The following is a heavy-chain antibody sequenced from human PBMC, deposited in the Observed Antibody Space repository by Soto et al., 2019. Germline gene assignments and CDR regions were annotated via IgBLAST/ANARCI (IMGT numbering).Heavy chain of an antibody. J-gene: IGHJ4*02. CDR2: IGPESGAT. V-gene: IGHV1-2*02. D-gene: IGHD5-12*01. Sequence: ASVKVSCKASGYTYTGHYIHWVRQAPEQGPEWMGEIGPESGATRYAQKFQGRVTMTMDMSITTVYMELSNLSPDDTAVYYCGRGRSGQIVVFYWGQGTPVTVSS. CDR1: GYTYTGHY. CDR3: GRGRSGQIVVFY.